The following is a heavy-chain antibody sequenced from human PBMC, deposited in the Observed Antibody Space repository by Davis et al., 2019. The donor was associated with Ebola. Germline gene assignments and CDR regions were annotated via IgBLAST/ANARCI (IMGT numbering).Heavy chain of an antibody. Sequence: GESLKISCAASGFTFSTYWMHWVRQVPGKGLVWVSRINSDGRSTDYADSVKGRFTVSIDNAKNTLYLQMNSLRADDTAVYYCARDTVTTGYLWGQGTLVTVSS. CDR2: INSDGRST. J-gene: IGHJ5*02. CDR3: ARDTVTTGYL. CDR1: GFTFSTYW. D-gene: IGHD4-17*01. V-gene: IGHV3-74*01.